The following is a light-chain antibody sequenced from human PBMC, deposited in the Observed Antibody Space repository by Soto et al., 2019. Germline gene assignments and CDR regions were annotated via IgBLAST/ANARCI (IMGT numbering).Light chain of an antibody. Sequence: DIQMTQSPSTLSASVGDRVTITCRASQSISSWLAWYQQKPGKAPKPLIYKASSLESGVPSRFSGSGSGTEFTLNISSLQPDDFATYYCQQYNSYPWTFGQGTRVEIK. J-gene: IGKJ1*01. CDR3: QQYNSYPWT. V-gene: IGKV1-5*03. CDR1: QSISSW. CDR2: KAS.